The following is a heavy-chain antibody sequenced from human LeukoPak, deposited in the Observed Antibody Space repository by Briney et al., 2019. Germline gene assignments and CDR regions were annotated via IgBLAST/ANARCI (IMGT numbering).Heavy chain of an antibody. D-gene: IGHD6-6*01. Sequence: GSVKVSCKASGYTFTGYYMHWVRQAPGQGLEWMGWISAYNGNTNYAQKLQDRVTMTIDTSTSTAYMELRSLRSDDTAVYYCARDRSTSDYWGQGTLVTVSS. V-gene: IGHV1-18*04. J-gene: IGHJ4*02. CDR2: ISAYNGNT. CDR3: ARDRSTSDY. CDR1: GYTFTGYY.